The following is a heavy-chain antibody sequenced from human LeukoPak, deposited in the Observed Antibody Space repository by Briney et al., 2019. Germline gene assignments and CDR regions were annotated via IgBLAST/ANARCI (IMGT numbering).Heavy chain of an antibody. D-gene: IGHD1-26*01. V-gene: IGHV4-39*07. CDR3: ARDSDSGSYSDY. CDR2: IYYSGST. CDR1: GGSISSSSYY. J-gene: IGHJ4*02. Sequence: SETLSLTCTVSGGSISSSSYYWGWIRQPPGKGLEWIGSIYYSGSTYYNPSLKSRVTISVDTSKNQFSLKLSSVTAADTAVYYCARDSDSGSYSDYWGQGTLVTVSS.